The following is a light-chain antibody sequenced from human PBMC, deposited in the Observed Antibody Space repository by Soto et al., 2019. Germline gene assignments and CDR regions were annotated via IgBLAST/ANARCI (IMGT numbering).Light chain of an antibody. J-gene: IGKJ1*01. CDR3: QHYNSYSEA. V-gene: IGKV1-5*03. Sequence: DIQMTQSPSTLSGSVGDRVTITCRASQTISSWLAWYQQKPGNAPKLLIYKASTLKSGVPSRFSGSGSGTGFTLTISSLQPDYFATYYCQHYNSYSEAFGQGTKVKLK. CDR2: KAS. CDR1: QTISSW.